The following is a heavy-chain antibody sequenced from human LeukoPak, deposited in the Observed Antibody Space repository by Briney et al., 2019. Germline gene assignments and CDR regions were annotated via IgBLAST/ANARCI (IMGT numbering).Heavy chain of an antibody. V-gene: IGHV4-34*01. CDR3: ASRKIRRHRQNRRKTYDFWSGYELLRFDP. CDR2: INHSGRT. Sequence: SETLSLTCAVYGGSFSGYDWSWIRQPPGKGLEWIGEINHSGRTNYNPSLKSRVTISVDTSKNQFSLKLSSVTAADTAVYYCASRKIRRHRQNRRKTYDFWSGYELLRFDPWGQGTLVTVSS. J-gene: IGHJ5*02. CDR1: GGSFSGYD. D-gene: IGHD3-3*01.